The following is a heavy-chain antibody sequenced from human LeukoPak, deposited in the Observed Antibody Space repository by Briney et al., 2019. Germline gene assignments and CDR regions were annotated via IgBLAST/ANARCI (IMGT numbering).Heavy chain of an antibody. D-gene: IGHD1-26*01. Sequence: SETLSLTCAVYGGSFSGYYWSWIRQPPGKGLEWIGEINHSGSTNYNPSLKSRVTISVDTSKNQFSLKLSSVTAADTAVYYCAKDRSGSYQYYFDYWGQGTLVTVSS. J-gene: IGHJ4*02. CDR3: AKDRSGSYQYYFDY. CDR2: INHSGST. CDR1: GGSFSGYY. V-gene: IGHV4-34*01.